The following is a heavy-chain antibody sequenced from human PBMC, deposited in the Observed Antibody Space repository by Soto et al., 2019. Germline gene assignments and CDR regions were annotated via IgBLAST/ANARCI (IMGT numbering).Heavy chain of an antibody. CDR2: IRDSGDST. CDR3: APHVYCSGGSCHYDAFDI. Sequence: EGQLLESGGGLVQPGESLSLSYAVSGFIFGNYMMTWVRQAPGKGLEWVSTIRDSGDSTYYADSVKGRFTISRDNFKNTLYLQMDSLGADDTAVYYCAPHVYCSGGSCHYDAFDIRGQGAMVTVSS. D-gene: IGHD2-15*01. J-gene: IGHJ3*02. CDR1: GFIFGNYM. V-gene: IGHV3-23*01.